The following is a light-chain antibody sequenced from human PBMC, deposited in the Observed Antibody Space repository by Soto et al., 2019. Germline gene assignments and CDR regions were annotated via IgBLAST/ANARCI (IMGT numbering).Light chain of an antibody. J-gene: IGKJ1*01. V-gene: IGKV3-15*01. CDR2: GAS. CDR3: QEYSKWPSRT. CDR1: QSFRIN. Sequence: EIVMTQSPATLAVSPGERATLSCRASQSFRINVAWYQQKNGQAPRLLVYGASTRASGIPDRFSGSGSGTEFTLTISSLQSEDFAVYYCQEYSKWPSRTFGPGTKVDTK.